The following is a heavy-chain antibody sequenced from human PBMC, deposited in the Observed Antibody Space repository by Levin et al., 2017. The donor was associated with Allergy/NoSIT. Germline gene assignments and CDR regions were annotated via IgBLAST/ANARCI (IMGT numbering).Heavy chain of an antibody. CDR2: ISWNSGSI. CDR3: AKARGTQWLVTGDAFDI. V-gene: IGHV3-9*01. Sequence: GGSLRLSCAASGFTFDDYAMHWVRQAPGKGLEWVSGISWNSGSIGYADSVKGRFTISRDNAKNSLYLQMNSLRAEDTALYYCAKARGTQWLVTGDAFDIWGQGTMVTVSS. CDR1: GFTFDDYA. D-gene: IGHD6-19*01. J-gene: IGHJ3*02.